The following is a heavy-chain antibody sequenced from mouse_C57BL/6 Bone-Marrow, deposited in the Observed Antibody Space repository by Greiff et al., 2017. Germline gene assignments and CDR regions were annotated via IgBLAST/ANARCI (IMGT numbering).Heavy chain of an antibody. CDR3: ARDYYGSTYDLDY. J-gene: IGHJ2*01. D-gene: IGHD1-1*01. V-gene: IGHV1-50*01. CDR2: IDPSDSYT. Sequence: VQLQQPGAELVKPGASVKLSCKASGYTFTSYWMQWVKQRPGQGLEWIGEIDPSDSYTNYNQKFKGKATLTVDTSSSTAYMQLSSLTSEDSAVYYCARDYYGSTYDLDYWGQGTTLTVSS. CDR1: GYTFTSYW.